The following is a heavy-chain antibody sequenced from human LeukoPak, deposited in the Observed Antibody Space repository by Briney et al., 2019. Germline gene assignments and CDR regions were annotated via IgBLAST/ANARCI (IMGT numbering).Heavy chain of an antibody. V-gene: IGHV3-7*04. D-gene: IGHD6-13*01. Sequence: QSGGSLRLSCTVSGFTFGDYAMGWVRQAPGKGLEWVANIKQDGSEKYYVDSVKGRFTISRDNAKNSLYLQMNSLRAEDTAVYYCARGTIAAAGYYYFDYWGQGTQVTVSS. CDR1: GFTFGDYA. J-gene: IGHJ4*02. CDR2: IKQDGSEK. CDR3: ARGTIAAAGYYYFDY.